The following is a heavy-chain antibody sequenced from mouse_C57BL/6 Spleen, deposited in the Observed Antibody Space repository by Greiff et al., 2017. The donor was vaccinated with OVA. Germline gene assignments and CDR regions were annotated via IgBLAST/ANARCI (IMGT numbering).Heavy chain of an antibody. Sequence: VQLQQSGAELVKPGASVKLSCKASGYTFTSYWMQWVKQRPGQGLEWIGEIDPSDSYTNYNQKFKGKATLTVDTSSSTAYMQLSSLTSEDSAVYYCARPQLTGTRYFDYWGQGTTLTVSS. CDR3: ARPQLTGTRYFDY. D-gene: IGHD4-1*01. J-gene: IGHJ2*01. CDR1: GYTFTSYW. V-gene: IGHV1-50*01. CDR2: IDPSDSYT.